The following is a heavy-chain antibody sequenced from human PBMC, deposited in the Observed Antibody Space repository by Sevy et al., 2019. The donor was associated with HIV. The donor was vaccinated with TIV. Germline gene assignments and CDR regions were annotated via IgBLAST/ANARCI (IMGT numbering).Heavy chain of an antibody. CDR2: ISGSGGST. D-gene: IGHD2-21*01. CDR1: GFTFSSYA. CDR3: AKGGPLLVVWTPFDY. Sequence: GGSLILSCAASGFTFSSYAMSWVRQAPGKGLEWVSAISGSGGSTYYADSVKGRFTISRDNSKNTLYLQMNSLRAEDTAVYYCAKGGPLLVVWTPFDYWGQGTLVTVSS. J-gene: IGHJ4*02. V-gene: IGHV3-23*01.